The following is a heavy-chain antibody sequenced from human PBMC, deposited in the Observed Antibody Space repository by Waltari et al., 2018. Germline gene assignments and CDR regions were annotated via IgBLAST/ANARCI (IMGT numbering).Heavy chain of an antibody. Sequence: TFSSYGMHWVRQAPGKGLEWVAVIWYDGSNKYYADSVKGRFTISRDNSKNTLYLQMNSLRAEDTAVYYCASPGIRAEYSSSWVFDYWGQGTLVTVSS. J-gene: IGHJ4*02. CDR3: ASPGIRAEYSSSWVFDY. CDR1: TFSSYG. CDR2: IWYDGSNK. D-gene: IGHD6-6*01. V-gene: IGHV3-33*01.